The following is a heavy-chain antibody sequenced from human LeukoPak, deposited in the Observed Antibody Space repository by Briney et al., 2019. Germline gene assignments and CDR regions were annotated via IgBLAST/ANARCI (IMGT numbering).Heavy chain of an antibody. Sequence: PSETLSLTCTVSGGSISSHYWSWIRQPPGKGLEWIGYIYYSGSTNYNPSLKSRVTISVDTSKNQFSLKLSSVTAADTAVYYCARVGIAVAGSGWFDPWGQGTLVTVSS. V-gene: IGHV4-59*11. CDR3: ARVGIAVAGSGWFDP. J-gene: IGHJ5*02. D-gene: IGHD6-19*01. CDR2: IYYSGST. CDR1: GGSISSHY.